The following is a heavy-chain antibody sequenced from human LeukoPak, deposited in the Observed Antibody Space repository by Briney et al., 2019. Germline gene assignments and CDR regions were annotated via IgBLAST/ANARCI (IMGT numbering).Heavy chain of an antibody. CDR1: GGTFSSYA. D-gene: IGHD6-13*01. CDR3: ARSIAAAGTGFFDY. V-gene: IGHV1-69*13. J-gene: IGHJ4*02. CDR2: IIPIFGTA. Sequence: SVKVSCKASGGTFSSYAISWVRQAPGQGLEWMGGIIPIFGTANYAQKFQGRVTVTADESTSTAYMELSSLRSEDTAVYYCARSIAAAGTGFFDYWGQGTLVTVSS.